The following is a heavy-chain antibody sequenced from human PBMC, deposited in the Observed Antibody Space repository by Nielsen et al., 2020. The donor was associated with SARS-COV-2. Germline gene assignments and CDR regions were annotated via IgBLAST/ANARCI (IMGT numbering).Heavy chain of an antibody. CDR2: INHSGST. Sequence: SETLSLTCAVYGRSFSGYYWSWIRQPPGKGLEWIGEINHSGSTNYNPSLKSRVTISVDTSKNQFSLKLSSVTAADTAVYYCASLSFKVSRNGLRQQLGPNKYWYFDLWGRGTLVTVSS. CDR1: GRSFSGYY. V-gene: IGHV4-34*01. J-gene: IGHJ2*01. D-gene: IGHD6-13*01. CDR3: ASLSFKVSRNGLRQQLGPNKYWYFDL.